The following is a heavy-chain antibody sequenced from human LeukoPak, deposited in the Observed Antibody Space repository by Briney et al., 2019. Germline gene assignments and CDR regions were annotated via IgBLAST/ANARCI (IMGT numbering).Heavy chain of an antibody. V-gene: IGHV4-39*07. CDR2: IYYSGST. CDR1: GGSISSSSYY. J-gene: IGHJ4*02. CDR3: ARESRYDFWSGYPVSDY. Sequence: SETLSLTCTVSGGSISSSSYYWGWIRQPRGKGLEWIGSIYYSGSTYYNPSLKSRVTISVDTSKNQFSLKLSSVTAADTAVYYCARESRYDFWSGYPVSDYWGQGTLVTVSS. D-gene: IGHD3-3*01.